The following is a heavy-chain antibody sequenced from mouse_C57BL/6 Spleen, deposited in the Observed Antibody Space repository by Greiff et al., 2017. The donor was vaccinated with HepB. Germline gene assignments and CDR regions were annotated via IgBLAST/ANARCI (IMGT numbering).Heavy chain of an antibody. CDR2: INYDGSST. D-gene: IGHD1-1*01. Sequence: EVKLMESEGGLVQPGSSMKPSCTASGFTFSDYYMAWVRQVPEKGLEWVANINYDGSSTYYLDSLKSRFIISRDNAKNILYLQMSSLKTEDTDTYYCASVFSTTVVGSYWYFDVWGTGTTVTVSS. J-gene: IGHJ1*03. V-gene: IGHV5-16*01. CDR3: ASVFSTTVVGSYWYFDV. CDR1: GFTFSDYY.